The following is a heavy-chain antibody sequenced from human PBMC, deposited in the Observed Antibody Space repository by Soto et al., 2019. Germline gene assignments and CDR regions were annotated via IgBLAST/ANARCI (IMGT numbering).Heavy chain of an antibody. CDR1: GGSISSGGYY. D-gene: IGHD4-17*01. CDR2: IYYSGST. CDR3: ARGMTTVTTLDY. J-gene: IGHJ4*02. Sequence: SETLSLTCTVSGGSISSGGYYWNWIRQHPGKGLEWIGYIYYSGSTYYNPSLKSRVTISVDRSKNQFSLKLSSVTAADTAVYYCARGMTTVTTLDYWGQGTLVTVSS. V-gene: IGHV4-31*03.